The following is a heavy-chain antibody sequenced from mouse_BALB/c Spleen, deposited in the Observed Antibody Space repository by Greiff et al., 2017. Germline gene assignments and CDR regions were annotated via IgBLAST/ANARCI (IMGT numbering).Heavy chain of an antibody. J-gene: IGHJ4*01. CDR2: ISSGSSTI. D-gene: IGHD4-1*01. CDR3: ARPGYAMDY. V-gene: IGHV5-17*02. CDR1: GFTFSSFG. Sequence: EVKLMESGGGLVQPGGSRKLSCAASGFTFSSFGMHWVRQAPEKGLEWVAYISSGSSTIYYADTVKGRFTISRDNPKNTLFLQMTSLRSEDTAMYYCARPGYAMDYWGQGTSVTVSS.